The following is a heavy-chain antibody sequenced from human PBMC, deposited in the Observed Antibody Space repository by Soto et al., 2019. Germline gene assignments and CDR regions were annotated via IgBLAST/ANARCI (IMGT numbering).Heavy chain of an antibody. Sequence: VASVKVSCKASGYTFTSYAMHWVRQAPGQRLEWMGWINAGNGNTKYSQKFQGRVTITRDASASTAYMELRSLRSEDTAVYYCASSYCISTSRPPYYAMDVRDQGTTVTVSS. D-gene: IGHD2-2*01. V-gene: IGHV1-3*01. CDR3: ASSYCISTSRPPYYAMDV. J-gene: IGHJ6*02. CDR2: INAGNGNT. CDR1: GYTFTSYA.